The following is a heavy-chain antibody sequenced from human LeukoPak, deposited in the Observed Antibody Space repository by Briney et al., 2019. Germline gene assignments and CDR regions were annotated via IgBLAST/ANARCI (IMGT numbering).Heavy chain of an antibody. CDR2: INPNSGGT. V-gene: IGHV1-2*06. CDR1: GYTFTGYY. Sequence: GASVKVSCKASGYTFTGYYMHWVRQAPGQGLEWMGRINPNSGGTNYAQKFQGRDTMTRDTSISTAYMELSRLTSDDTAVYYCARDYQNTALVLSRLYYFDYWGQGTLVTVSS. J-gene: IGHJ4*02. D-gene: IGHD5-18*01. CDR3: ARDYQNTALVLSRLYYFDY.